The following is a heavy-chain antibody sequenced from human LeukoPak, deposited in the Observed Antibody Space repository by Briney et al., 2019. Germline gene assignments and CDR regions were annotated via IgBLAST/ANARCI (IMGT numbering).Heavy chain of an antibody. CDR3: AKDLRADTAMVRWRGMGDY. J-gene: IGHJ4*02. D-gene: IGHD5-18*01. Sequence: TGGSLRLSCAASGFTFSSYAMHWVRQAPGKGLEWVAVISYDGSNKYYADSVKGRFTISRDNAKNSLYLQMNSLRAEDTAVYYCAKDLRADTAMVRWRGMGDYWGQGTLVTVSS. CDR1: GFTFSSYA. CDR2: ISYDGSNK. V-gene: IGHV3-30*04.